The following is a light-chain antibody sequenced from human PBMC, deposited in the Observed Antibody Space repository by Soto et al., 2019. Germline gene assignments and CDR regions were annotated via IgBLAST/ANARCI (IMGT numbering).Light chain of an antibody. J-gene: IGKJ5*01. CDR1: ESITRN. CDR2: GAS. Sequence: EIVLTQSPGTLSLSPGDRATLSCRATESITRNLAWYQHKPGQAPRLLIYGASTRATGIPARFSGSGPGTDFTLTISRLEPEDFAVYYCQEYDGAPPITFGLGTRLEIK. V-gene: IGKV3-20*01. CDR3: QEYDGAPPIT.